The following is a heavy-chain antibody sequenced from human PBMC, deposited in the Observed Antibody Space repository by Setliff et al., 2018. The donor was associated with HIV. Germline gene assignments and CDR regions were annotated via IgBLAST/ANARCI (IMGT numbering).Heavy chain of an antibody. CDR2: IYYSGST. D-gene: IGHD2-15*01. J-gene: IGHJ5*02. Sequence: LSLTCTVSGGSIRSSSYYWGWIRQPPGKGLEWIGSIYYSGSTYYNPSLKSRVTISVDTSKNQFSLKLSSVTAADTAVYYCARAHAPIVVVVAATVGWFDPWGQGTLVTVSS. V-gene: IGHV4-39*07. CDR3: ARAHAPIVVVVAATVGWFDP. CDR1: GGSIRSSSYY.